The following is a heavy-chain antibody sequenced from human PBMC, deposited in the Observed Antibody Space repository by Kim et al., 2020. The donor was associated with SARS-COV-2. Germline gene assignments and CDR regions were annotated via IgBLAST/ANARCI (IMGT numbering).Heavy chain of an antibody. J-gene: IGHJ4*02. CDR3: ARDIYCSSTSCYNYFDY. CDR2: IIPIFGTA. CDR1: GGTFSSYA. D-gene: IGHD2-2*02. V-gene: IGHV1-69*13. Sequence: SVKVSCKASGGTFSSYAISWVRQAPGQGLEWMGGIIPIFGTANYAQKFQGRVTITADESTSTAYMELSSLRSEDTAVYYCARDIYCSSTSCYNYFDYWGQGTLVTVSS.